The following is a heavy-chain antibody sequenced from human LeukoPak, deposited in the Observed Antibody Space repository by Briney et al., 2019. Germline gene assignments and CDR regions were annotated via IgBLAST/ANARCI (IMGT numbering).Heavy chain of an antibody. CDR2: IKSKTDGGTA. J-gene: IGHJ4*02. CDR3: TTVKQTWGC. CDR1: GFTFSDAW. D-gene: IGHD7-27*01. V-gene: IGHV3-15*01. Sequence: GGSLRLSCAASGFTFSDAWMSWVRQTPGKGLEWVGRIKSKTDGGTADYAAPVKGRFTISRDDSKDMLFLQMDSLKTEDTAVYYCTTVKQTWGCWGQGILVTVSS.